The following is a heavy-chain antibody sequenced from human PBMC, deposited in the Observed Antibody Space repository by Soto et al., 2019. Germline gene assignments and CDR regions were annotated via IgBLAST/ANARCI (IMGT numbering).Heavy chain of an antibody. J-gene: IGHJ4*02. D-gene: IGHD3-10*01. CDR1: GFTFNNYA. CDR3: AKGRGGSGSLTPRVDF. V-gene: IGHV3-23*01. Sequence: EVQLLESGGGLVQPGGSLRLSCAASGFTFNNYAMTWVRRAPGKGLEWVSAISGGGDTTSYADSVKGRFTVSRDGSKHTLYLQMSSLRAEDTALYYCAKGRGGSGSLTPRVDFWGQGTLVTVSS. CDR2: ISGGGDTT.